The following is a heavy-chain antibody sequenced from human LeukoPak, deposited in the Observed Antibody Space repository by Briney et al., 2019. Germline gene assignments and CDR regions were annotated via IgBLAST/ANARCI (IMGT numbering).Heavy chain of an antibody. D-gene: IGHD3-22*01. CDR3: ARVPFRSYYDSSGYCFDY. CDR1: GGSISSGDYY. CDR2: IYYSGST. V-gene: IGHV4-30-4*01. Sequence: SETLSLTCTVSGGSISSGDYYWSWIRQPPGKGLEWIGYIYYSGSTYYNPSLKSRVTISVDTSKNQFSLKLSSVTAADTAVYYCARVPFRSYYDSSGYCFDYWGQGTLVTVSS. J-gene: IGHJ4*02.